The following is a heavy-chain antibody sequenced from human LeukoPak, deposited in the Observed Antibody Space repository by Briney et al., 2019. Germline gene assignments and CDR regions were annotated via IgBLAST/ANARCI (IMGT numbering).Heavy chain of an antibody. Sequence: SVKVSCKASGGTFSSYAISWVRQAPGQGLEWMGGIIPIFGTANYAQKFQGRVTITTDESTSTAYMELSSLRSEDTAVYYCTTPIAVAGNYKYYFDYWGQGTLVTVSS. V-gene: IGHV1-69*05. CDR3: TTPIAVAGNYKYYFDY. J-gene: IGHJ4*02. CDR2: IIPIFGTA. CDR1: GGTFSSYA. D-gene: IGHD6-19*01.